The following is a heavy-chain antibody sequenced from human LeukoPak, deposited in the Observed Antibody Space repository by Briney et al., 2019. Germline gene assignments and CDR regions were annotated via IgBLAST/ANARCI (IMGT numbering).Heavy chain of an antibody. CDR1: GGSISSYY. D-gene: IGHD4-23*01. J-gene: IGHJ3*01. CDR3: ARPSLDYGGIDAFDF. Sequence: PSQTLSLTCTVSGGSISSYYWSWIRQPPGKGLEWRGFIYYSGSTNYNPSLKSRVTISVDTSKNQFSLKLSSVTAADTAVYYCARPSLDYGGIDAFDFWGQGTLVTVSS. V-gene: IGHV4-59*08. CDR2: IYYSGST.